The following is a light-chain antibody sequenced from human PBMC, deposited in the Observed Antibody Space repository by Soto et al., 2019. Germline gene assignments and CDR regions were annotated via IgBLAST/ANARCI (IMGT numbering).Light chain of an antibody. CDR3: ASWGDRRRGVV. Sequence: QSVLTQPPSASGTPGQRVSISCSGNSSNVGSNTVNWYRQVPGTAPKLLIFNDDQRPSGVPDRFSGSKSGSSASLAISGLQSEDEANYYCASWGDRRRGVVFGGGTQLTVL. CDR1: SSNVGSNT. V-gene: IGLV1-44*01. CDR2: NDD. J-gene: IGLJ2*01.